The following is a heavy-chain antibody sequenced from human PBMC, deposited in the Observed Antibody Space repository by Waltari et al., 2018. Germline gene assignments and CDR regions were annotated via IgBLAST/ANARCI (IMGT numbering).Heavy chain of an antibody. Sequence: QLQLQESGPGLVTPSETLSLSCTVSGDSINSYYNYWGWLRQPPGEGLAWIGTVHFSGTTYYNPSLKSRVTISVDTSKNQFSLKLTSVTAADTAVYYCARLDYSALRRGCDPWGQGTLVTVSS. V-gene: IGHV4-39*01. D-gene: IGHD4-4*01. CDR3: ARLDYSALRRGCDP. CDR1: GDSINSYYNY. J-gene: IGHJ5*02. CDR2: VHFSGTT.